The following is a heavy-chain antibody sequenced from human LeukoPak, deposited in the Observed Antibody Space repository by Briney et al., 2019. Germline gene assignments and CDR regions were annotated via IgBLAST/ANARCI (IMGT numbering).Heavy chain of an antibody. CDR3: ARHFASSSWYGPDAFDI. J-gene: IGHJ3*02. CDR1: GGSISSYY. Sequence: SETLSLTCTVSGGSISSYYWSWIRQPPGKGLEWIGYIYYSGSTNYNPSLKSRVTMSVDTSKNQFSLKLSSVTAADTAVYYCARHFASSSWYGPDAFDIWGQGTMVTVSS. CDR2: IYYSGST. V-gene: IGHV4-59*08. D-gene: IGHD6-13*01.